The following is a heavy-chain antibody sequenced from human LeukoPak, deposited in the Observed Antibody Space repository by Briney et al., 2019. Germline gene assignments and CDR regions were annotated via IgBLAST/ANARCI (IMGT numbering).Heavy chain of an antibody. Sequence: GGSLRLSCAASGFTFSDYYMSWIRQAPGKGLEWVSYISSSGSTIYYADSVKGRFTISRDNAKNSLYLQMNSLRAEDTAVYYCARDLSLSIAAAEKRGTLDYWGQGTLVTVSS. D-gene: IGHD6-13*01. CDR2: ISSSGSTI. CDR3: ARDLSLSIAAAEKRGTLDY. CDR1: GFTFSDYY. J-gene: IGHJ4*02. V-gene: IGHV3-11*01.